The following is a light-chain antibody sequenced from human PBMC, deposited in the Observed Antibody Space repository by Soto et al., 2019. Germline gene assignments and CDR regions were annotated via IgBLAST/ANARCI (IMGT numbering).Light chain of an antibody. Sequence: DIQMTQSPSTLSASVGDRVTIVCRASQSVSDWLAWYQQRPGKAPKALIYGASSLESGVTSRFSGSGSGTEFTLTITSLQPDDFATYYCQQYNSYPWTFGQGTKVEIK. CDR2: GAS. CDR1: QSVSDW. CDR3: QQYNSYPWT. J-gene: IGKJ1*01. V-gene: IGKV1-5*02.